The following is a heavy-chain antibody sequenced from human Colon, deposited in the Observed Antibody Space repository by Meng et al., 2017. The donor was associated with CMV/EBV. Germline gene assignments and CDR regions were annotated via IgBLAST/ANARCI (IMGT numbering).Heavy chain of an antibody. J-gene: IGHJ4*02. Sequence: GGSLRLSCTASGFTFGDYAMSWVRQAPGKGLEWVGFIRSKADGGTTEYAASVKGRFTISRDDSKSIAYLQMNSLKTEDTAVYYCTRVGIWGWSFDYWGQGTLVTVSS. D-gene: IGHD2-15*01. CDR2: IRSKADGGTT. V-gene: IGHV3-49*04. CDR3: TRVGIWGWSFDY. CDR1: GFTFGDYA.